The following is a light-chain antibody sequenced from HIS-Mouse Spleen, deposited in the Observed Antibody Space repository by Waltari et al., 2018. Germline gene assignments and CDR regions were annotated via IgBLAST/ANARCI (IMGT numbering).Light chain of an antibody. CDR1: ALPKQY. V-gene: IGLV3-25*03. J-gene: IGLJ3*02. CDR2: KDS. Sequence: SYELTQPTSVSVSPGQTARITCSGDALPKQYAYWYQQKPGQAPVLVRYKDSERPSGIPDRFPGSSSGTTVTLTISGVQAEDEADYYCQSADSSGTGWVFGGGTKLTVL. CDR3: QSADSSGTGWV.